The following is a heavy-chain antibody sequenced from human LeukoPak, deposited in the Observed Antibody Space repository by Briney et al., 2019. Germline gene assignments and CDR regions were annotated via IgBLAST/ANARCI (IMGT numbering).Heavy chain of an antibody. J-gene: IGHJ4*02. CDR2: VYPGDSET. V-gene: IGHV5-51*01. Sequence: GGSLKVSFRGSGYRFSRYWIGWVRPMPGKGLEGMGIVYPGDSETRHSPSFQGQVTISADKSISTAYVQWSSLKATDTAIYYCATGTSFEYWGQGTQVTVSS. D-gene: IGHD1-26*01. CDR3: ATGTSFEY. CDR1: GYRFSRYW.